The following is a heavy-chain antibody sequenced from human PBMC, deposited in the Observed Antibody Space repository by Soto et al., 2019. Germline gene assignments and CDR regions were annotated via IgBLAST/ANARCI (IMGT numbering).Heavy chain of an antibody. CDR2: ISGSGGST. CDR3: ARLRDDAFDI. D-gene: IGHD2-8*01. J-gene: IGHJ3*02. CDR1: GFTVSSNY. V-gene: IGHV3-23*01. Sequence: GGSLRLSCAASGFTVSSNYMSWVRQAPGKGLEWVSAISGSGGSTYYADSVKGRFTISRDNSKNTLYLQMNSLRAEDTAVYYCARLRDDAFDIWGQGTMVTVSS.